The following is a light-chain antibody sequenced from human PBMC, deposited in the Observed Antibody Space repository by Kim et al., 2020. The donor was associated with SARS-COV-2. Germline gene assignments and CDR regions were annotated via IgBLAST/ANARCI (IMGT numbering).Light chain of an antibody. V-gene: IGLV2-14*01. CDR2: EVS. J-gene: IGLJ1*01. Sequence: QSALTQPASVSGSPGQSITISCTGTTSDFGGYNYVSWYQQHPGKAPKLMIFEVSDRPSGVSNRFFGSTSGNTASLTISGLQVEDEADYYCSSYTSTSSIVFGTGTKVTVL. CDR1: TSDFGGYNY. CDR3: SSYTSTSSIV.